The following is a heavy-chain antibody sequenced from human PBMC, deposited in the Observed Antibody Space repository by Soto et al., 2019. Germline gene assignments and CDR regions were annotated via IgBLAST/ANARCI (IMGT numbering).Heavy chain of an antibody. V-gene: IGHV3-74*01. Sequence: EVQLVESGGGLVQPGGSQRLSCEGSGFTFSSYWMHWVRQAPGKGLVWVSRINRYGSSTSYADSVKGRFTISRDNAKNTVYLQMNSLRAEDTAVYYCARGGDSSYYASRGYPAAFDIWGQGTMVTLSS. CDR1: GFTFSSYW. D-gene: IGHD3-22*01. J-gene: IGHJ3*02. CDR2: INRYGSST. CDR3: ARGGDSSYYASRGYPAAFDI.